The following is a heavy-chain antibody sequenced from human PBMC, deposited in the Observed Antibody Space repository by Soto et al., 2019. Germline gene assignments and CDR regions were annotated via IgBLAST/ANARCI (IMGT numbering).Heavy chain of an antibody. J-gene: IGHJ6*02. CDR2: IYTSGST. Sequence: SETLSLTCTVSGGSISSYYWSWIREPAVNGLEWIGLIYTSGSTNYNPSLKSRVTMSVDTSKNQFSLKLSSVTAADTAVYYCARGTMGVVVAATLYYYYRMDVWGQATTVTVSS. D-gene: IGHD2-15*01. CDR3: ARGTMGVVVAATLYYYYRMDV. V-gene: IGHV4-4*07. CDR1: GGSISSYY.